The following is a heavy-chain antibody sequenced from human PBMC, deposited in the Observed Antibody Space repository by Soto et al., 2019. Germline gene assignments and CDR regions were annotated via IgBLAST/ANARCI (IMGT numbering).Heavy chain of an antibody. V-gene: IGHV4-30-4*01. CDR2: IYYSGST. Sequence: SETLSLTCTVSGGSISSGDYYWSWIRQPPGKGLEWTGYIYYSGSTYYNPSLKSRVTISVDTSKNQFSLKLSSVTAADTAVYYCARLYGDYYYFDYWGQGTLVTVSS. CDR3: ARLYGDYYYFDY. D-gene: IGHD4-17*01. J-gene: IGHJ4*02. CDR1: GGSISSGDYY.